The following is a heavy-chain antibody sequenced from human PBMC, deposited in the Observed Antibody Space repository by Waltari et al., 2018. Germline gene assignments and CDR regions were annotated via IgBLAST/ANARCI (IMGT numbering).Heavy chain of an antibody. D-gene: IGHD2-2*01. CDR1: GGSISSYY. Sequence: QVQLQESGPGLVKPSETLSLTCTVSGGSISSYYWSWIRQPAGKGLEWLGRIYTSGSTNDHPSLKSRVTMSVDTSKNQFSLKLSSVTAADTAVYYCARDIVVVPAAIGEMYYYYYMDVWGKGTTVTVSS. CDR2: IYTSGST. CDR3: ARDIVVVPAAIGEMYYYYYMDV. V-gene: IGHV4-4*07. J-gene: IGHJ6*03.